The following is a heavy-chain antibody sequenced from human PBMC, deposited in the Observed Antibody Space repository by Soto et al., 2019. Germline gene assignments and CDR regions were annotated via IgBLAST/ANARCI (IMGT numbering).Heavy chain of an antibody. Sequence: QVQLVQSGAAVKKPGSSVKVSCKASGGTFSSYTISWVRQAPGQGLEWMGRIIPILGIANYAQKFQGRVTITADKSTSTAYLELSSLRSEDTAVYYCASFARVVVAATGVDYWGQGTLVTVSS. CDR1: GGTFSSYT. CDR2: IIPILGIA. D-gene: IGHD2-15*01. V-gene: IGHV1-69*02. J-gene: IGHJ4*02. CDR3: ASFARVVVAATGVDY.